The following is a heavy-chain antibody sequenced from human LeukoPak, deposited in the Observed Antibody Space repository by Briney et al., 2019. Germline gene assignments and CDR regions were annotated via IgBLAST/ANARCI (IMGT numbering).Heavy chain of an antibody. V-gene: IGHV3-30*04. Sequence: GGSLRLSCEASGFTFSSYAMHWVRQAPGKGQEWVAVISYDRSNKYYADSVKGRFTISRDNSKNTLYLQMNSLRAEDTAVYYCARGSDDYVWGTHHYYGMDVWGQGTTVTVSS. CDR3: ARGSDDYVWGTHHYYGMDV. CDR2: ISYDRSNK. D-gene: IGHD3-16*01. J-gene: IGHJ6*02. CDR1: GFTFSSYA.